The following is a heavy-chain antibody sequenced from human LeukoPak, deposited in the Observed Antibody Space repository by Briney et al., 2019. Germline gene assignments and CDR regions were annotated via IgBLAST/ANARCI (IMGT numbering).Heavy chain of an antibody. CDR3: ARDIVVVPADY. J-gene: IGHJ4*02. CDR1: GYTFTSYD. CDR2: INPNSGGT. D-gene: IGHD2-2*01. Sequence: ASVKVSCKASGYTFTSYDINWVRQAPGQGLEWMGWINPNSGGTNYAQKFQGRVTMTRDTSISTAYMELSRLRSDDTAVYYCARDIVVVPADYWGQGTLVTVSS. V-gene: IGHV1-2*02.